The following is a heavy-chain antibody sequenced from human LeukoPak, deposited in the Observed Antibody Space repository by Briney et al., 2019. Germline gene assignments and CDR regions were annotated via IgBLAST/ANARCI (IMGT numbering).Heavy chain of an antibody. D-gene: IGHD5-18*01. V-gene: IGHV1-69*05. CDR2: IIPISGTA. CDR1: GGTFSSYA. Sequence: SVKVSCKASGGTFSSYAISWVRQAPGQGLEWMGGIIPISGTANYAQKFQGRVTITTDESTSTAYMELSSLRSEDTAVYYCARDTRGNSYAFDYWGQGTLVTVSS. J-gene: IGHJ4*02. CDR3: ARDTRGNSYAFDY.